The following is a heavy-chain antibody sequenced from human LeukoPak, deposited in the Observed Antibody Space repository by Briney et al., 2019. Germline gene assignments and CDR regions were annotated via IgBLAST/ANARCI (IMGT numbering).Heavy chain of an antibody. J-gene: IGHJ3*02. CDR1: GVSISSYY. Sequence: SETLSLTCTVSGVSISSYYLSWIRQPPGQGLEWICSIYYSGCTNYYPSLKSRVTVSVVAFNNQFFLTLSSVTAAVTAVYYCARVDCSSTSCYGVHVLSGDAFDIWGQGTMVTVSS. CDR2: IYYSGCT. D-gene: IGHD2-2*01. V-gene: IGHV4-59*01. CDR3: ARVDCSSTSCYGVHVLSGDAFDI.